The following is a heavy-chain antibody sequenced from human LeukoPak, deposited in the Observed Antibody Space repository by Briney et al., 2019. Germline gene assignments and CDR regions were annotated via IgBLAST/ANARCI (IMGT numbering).Heavy chain of an antibody. CDR2: IYYSGST. CDR1: GGSISSSSYY. J-gene: IGHJ6*03. D-gene: IGHD3-10*01. Sequence: SETLSLTCTVSGGSISSSSYYWGWIRQPPGKGLEWIGSIYYSGSTYYNPSLKSRVTISVDTSKNQFSLKLSSVTAADTAVYYCARGDRYYYGSGIATNGYYMDVWGKGTTVTISS. CDR3: ARGDRYYYGSGIATNGYYMDV. V-gene: IGHV4-39*07.